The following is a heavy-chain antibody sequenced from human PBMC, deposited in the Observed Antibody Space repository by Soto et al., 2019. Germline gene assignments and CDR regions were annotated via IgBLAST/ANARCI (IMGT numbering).Heavy chain of an antibody. CDR3: ASLSRPRLADNWFDP. D-gene: IGHD6-6*01. V-gene: IGHV4-34*01. J-gene: IGHJ5*02. CDR2: INHSGST. Sequence: SETLSLTCAVYGGSFSGYYWSWIRQPPGKGLEWIGEINHSGSTNYNPSLKSRVTISVDTSKNQFSLKLSSVTAADTAVYYCASLSRPRLADNWFDPWGQGTLVTVPS. CDR1: GGSFSGYY.